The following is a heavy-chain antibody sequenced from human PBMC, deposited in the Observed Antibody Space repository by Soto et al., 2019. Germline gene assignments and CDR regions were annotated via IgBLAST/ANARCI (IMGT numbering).Heavy chain of an antibody. Sequence: EVQLVESGGGLVQPGGPLDLSCEPSDFTFISFWMHWVRQAPGKGLVWISRINTDGSSTSYVDSVQGRFTISRDNGKNTLFLQMNSLRGEDTAVYYCARRGSGVTRGLHYWGQGTLVTVSS. V-gene: IGHV3-74*01. CDR2: INTDGSST. J-gene: IGHJ4*02. D-gene: IGHD2-15*01. CDR1: DFTFISFW. CDR3: ARRGSGVTRGLHY.